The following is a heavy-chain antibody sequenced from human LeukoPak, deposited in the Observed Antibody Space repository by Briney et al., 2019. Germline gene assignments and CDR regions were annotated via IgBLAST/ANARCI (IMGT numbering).Heavy chain of an antibody. CDR3: SSTRASSSFYTDY. CDR1: GGSISSYY. J-gene: IGHJ4*02. CDR2: IYYSGST. D-gene: IGHD6-13*01. V-gene: IGHV4-59*01. Sequence: SETLSLTCTVSGGSISSYYWSWIRQPPGKGLEWIGYIYYSGSTNYNPSLKSRVTISVDTSKNQFSLKLSSVTAADTAVYYCSSTRASSSFYTDYWGQGTLVTVSS.